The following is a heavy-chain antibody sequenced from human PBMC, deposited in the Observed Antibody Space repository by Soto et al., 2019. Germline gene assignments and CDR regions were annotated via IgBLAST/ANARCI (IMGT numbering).Heavy chain of an antibody. J-gene: IGHJ3*02. CDR2: IYYSGST. Sequence: PSETLSLTCTVSGGSISSSSYYWGWIRQPPGKGLEWIGGIYYSGSTNYNPSLKSRVTISVDTSKNQFSLKLSSVTAADTAVYYCARLPYYYDDAFDIWGQGTMVTVSS. D-gene: IGHD3-22*01. CDR3: ARLPYYYDDAFDI. V-gene: IGHV4-39*01. CDR1: GGSISSSSYY.